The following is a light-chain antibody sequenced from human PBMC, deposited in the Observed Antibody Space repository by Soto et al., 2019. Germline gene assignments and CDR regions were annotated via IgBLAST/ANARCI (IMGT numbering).Light chain of an antibody. V-gene: IGLV1-40*01. CDR2: GNS. CDR3: QSNDSSRSGRV. Sequence: QSVLTQPPSVSGAPGQRVTISCTGSSSNIGAGYDVHWYQQLPGTAPKLLIYGNSNRPSGVPDRFSGSKSGTSASLAITGLQAEDDADYSCQSNDSSRSGRVFGGGTKVTVL. J-gene: IGLJ3*02. CDR1: SSNIGAGYD.